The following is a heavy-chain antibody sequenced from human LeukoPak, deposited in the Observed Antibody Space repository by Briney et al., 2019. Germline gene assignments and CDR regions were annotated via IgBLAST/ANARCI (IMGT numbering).Heavy chain of an antibody. CDR2: IYYSGST. Sequence: SETLSLTCTVSGGSISSYYWSWIRQPPGKGLEWIGYIYYSGSTNYNPSLKSRVTISVDTSKNQFSLKLSPVTAADTAVYYCARVVTALGWFDPWGQGTLVTVSS. CDR1: GGSISSYY. D-gene: IGHD2-21*02. V-gene: IGHV4-59*01. CDR3: ARVVTALGWFDP. J-gene: IGHJ5*02.